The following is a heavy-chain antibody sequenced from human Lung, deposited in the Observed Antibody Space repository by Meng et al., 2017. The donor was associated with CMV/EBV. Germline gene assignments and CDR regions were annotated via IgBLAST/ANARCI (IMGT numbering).Heavy chain of an antibody. CDR2: IYYSGST. J-gene: IGHJ6*02. V-gene: IGHV4-59*01. D-gene: IGHD3-3*01. Sequence: SGSLSLXCTVSGGSISSYYWSWIRQPPGKGLELIGYIYYSGSTNYNPSLKSRVTISVDTSKSQFSLKLSSVTAADTAVYYCARDKSTIFGVVGYYYYGMDVWGQGXTVTVSS. CDR3: ARDKSTIFGVVGYYYYGMDV. CDR1: GGSISSYY.